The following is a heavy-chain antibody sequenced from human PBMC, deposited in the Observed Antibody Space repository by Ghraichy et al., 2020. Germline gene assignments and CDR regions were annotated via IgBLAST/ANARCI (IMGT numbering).Heavy chain of an antibody. CDR2: TRQDGSES. Sequence: GGSLRLSCAASGFSFSRYWMSWVRQAPGKGLEWVANTRQDGSESYYVDSVKGRFTISRDNAKNSLYLQMNRLRAEDTAVYYCARGDYYDSSGHYIEAFDIWGQETMVTVSS. D-gene: IGHD3-22*01. J-gene: IGHJ3*02. V-gene: IGHV3-7*01. CDR3: ARGDYYDSSGHYIEAFDI. CDR1: GFSFSRYW.